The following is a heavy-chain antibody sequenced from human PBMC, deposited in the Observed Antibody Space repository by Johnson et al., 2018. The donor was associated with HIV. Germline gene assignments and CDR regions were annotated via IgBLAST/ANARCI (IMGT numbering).Heavy chain of an antibody. CDR1: GFTFSSYA. J-gene: IGHJ3*02. D-gene: IGHD1-26*01. Sequence: QVQLVESGGGVVQPGRSLRLSCAASGFTFSSYALHWVRQAPGKGLQWAAVISYDGSNEYYADSVKGRFTISSDNSKNTLYLQMSSLRVGDTAVYYCARGRASWELYDAFEIWGQGTMVTVSS. CDR3: ARGRASWELYDAFEI. V-gene: IGHV3-30*04. CDR2: ISYDGSNE.